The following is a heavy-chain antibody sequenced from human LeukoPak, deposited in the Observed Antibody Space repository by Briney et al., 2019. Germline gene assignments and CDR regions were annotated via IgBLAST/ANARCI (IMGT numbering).Heavy chain of an antibody. CDR2: IIPICGTA. Sequence: ASVKVSCKASGGTLSSYAISWVRQAPGQGLEWMGRIIPICGTANYAQKFQGRVTITTDESTSTAYMELSSLRSEDTAVYYCARLREDWYFDLWGRGTLVTVSS. D-gene: IGHD1-26*01. CDR3: ARLREDWYFDL. CDR1: GGTLSSYA. J-gene: IGHJ2*01. V-gene: IGHV1-69*05.